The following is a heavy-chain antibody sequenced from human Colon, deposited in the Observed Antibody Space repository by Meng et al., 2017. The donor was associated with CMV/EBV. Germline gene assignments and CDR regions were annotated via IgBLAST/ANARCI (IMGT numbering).Heavy chain of an antibody. CDR1: GGTFSSYA. D-gene: IGHD3-3*01. Sequence: SVKVSCKASGGTFSSYAISWVRQAPGQGLEWMGGIIPIFGTANYAQKFQGRVTITTDESTSTAYMELSSLRSEDRAVYYCASPQDYDFWSGYQYYGMDVWGQGTTVTVSS. V-gene: IGHV1-69*05. CDR2: IIPIFGTA. CDR3: ASPQDYDFWSGYQYYGMDV. J-gene: IGHJ6*02.